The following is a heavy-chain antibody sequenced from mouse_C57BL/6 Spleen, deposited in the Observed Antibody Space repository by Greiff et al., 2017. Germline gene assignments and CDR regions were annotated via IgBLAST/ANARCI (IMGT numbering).Heavy chain of an antibody. D-gene: IGHD1-1*01. CDR3: ARGVRSDYAMDY. CDR1: GYTFTDYY. Sequence: QVQLKQSGAELVRPGASVKLSCKASGYTFTDYYINWVKQRPGQGLEWIARIYPGSGNTYYNEKFKGKATLTAEKSSSTAYMQLSSLTSEDSAVYFCARGVRSDYAMDYWGQGTSVTVSS. CDR2: IYPGSGNT. V-gene: IGHV1-76*01. J-gene: IGHJ4*01.